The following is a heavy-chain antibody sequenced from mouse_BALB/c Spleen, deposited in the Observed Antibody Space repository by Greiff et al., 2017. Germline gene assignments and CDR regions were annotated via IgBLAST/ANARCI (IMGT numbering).Heavy chain of an antibody. CDR1: GYTFTSYV. CDR3: ARSRGYYYSSSPLDY. V-gene: IGHV1-14*01. J-gene: IGHJ2*01. Sequence: EVKVVESGPELVKPGASVKMSCKASGYTFTSYVMHWVKQKPGQGLEWIGYINPYNDGTKYNEKFKGKATLTSDKSSSTAYMELSSLTSEDSAVFYCARSRGYYYSSSPLDYWGQGTTLTVAS. CDR2: INPYNDGT. D-gene: IGHD1-1*01.